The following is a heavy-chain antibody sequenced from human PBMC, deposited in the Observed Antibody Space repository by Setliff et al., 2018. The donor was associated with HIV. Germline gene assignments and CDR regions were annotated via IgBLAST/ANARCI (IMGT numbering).Heavy chain of an antibody. Sequence: KPSETLSLTCSVSGGSMSSGSYSWTWLRQPAGKEPELIGHVYVAGTVIYNPSLASRLTISIVPSKNQFSLDLTSVTAADTGKYYCARARTIGVSAVFFDFWGQGILVTVSS. CDR3: ARARTIGVSAVFFDF. D-gene: IGHD3-3*01. CDR2: VYVAGTV. V-gene: IGHV4-61*09. J-gene: IGHJ4*02. CDR1: GGSMSSGSYS.